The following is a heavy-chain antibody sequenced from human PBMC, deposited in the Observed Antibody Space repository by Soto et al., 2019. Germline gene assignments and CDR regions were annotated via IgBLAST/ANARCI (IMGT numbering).Heavy chain of an antibody. Sequence: QVQLQESGPGLVKPSQTLSLTCTVSGGSISSGGYYWSWIRQHPGKGLEWIGYIYYSGSTYYNPTLQSRLTISVDTPKYQFSLKLTSVTAAATALYSCARQRKDSSAYYEPFDYGGQGNMFTVSS. V-gene: IGHV4-31*03. CDR1: GGSISSGGYY. CDR2: IYYSGST. D-gene: IGHD3-22*01. J-gene: IGHJ4*02. CDR3: ARQRKDSSAYYEPFDY.